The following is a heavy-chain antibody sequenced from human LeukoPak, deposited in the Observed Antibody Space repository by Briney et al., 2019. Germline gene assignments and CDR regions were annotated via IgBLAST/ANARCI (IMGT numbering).Heavy chain of an antibody. CDR3: AREGGYYGSGSYLGTHALDI. V-gene: IGHV7-4-1*02. CDR2: INTNTGNP. CDR1: GYTFTSYA. D-gene: IGHD3-10*01. J-gene: IGHJ3*02. Sequence: ASVKVSCKASGYTFTSYAMNCVRQAPVQGLEWMGWINTNTGNPTYAQGFTGRFVFSLDTSVSTAYLQISSLKAEDTAVYYCAREGGYYGSGSYLGTHALDIWGQGTMVTVSS.